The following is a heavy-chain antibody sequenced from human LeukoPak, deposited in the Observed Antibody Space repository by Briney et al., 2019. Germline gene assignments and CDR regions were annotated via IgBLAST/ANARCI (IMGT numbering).Heavy chain of an antibody. D-gene: IGHD3-10*01. CDR2: INPSGGST. Sequence: ASVKVSCKASGYTFTSYYMHWVRQAPGKGLEWMGIINPSGGSTSYAQKFQGRVNMTRDTSTSTVYMELSSLRSEDTAAYYCARDDGEGSTPDWGQGTLVTVS. CDR1: GYTFTSYY. J-gene: IGHJ4*02. CDR3: ARDDGEGSTPD. V-gene: IGHV1-46*01.